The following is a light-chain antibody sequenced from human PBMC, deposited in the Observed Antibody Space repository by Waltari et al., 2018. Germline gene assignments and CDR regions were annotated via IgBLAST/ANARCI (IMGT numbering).Light chain of an antibody. CDR3: QQSNSFPLT. CDR1: QGVSSW. V-gene: IGKV1-12*01. J-gene: IGKJ4*01. CDR2: AAS. Sequence: DIQMTQSPSSVSASVGERVTITCRASQGVSSWLGWYQLKPGKAPKLLIYAASTLQRGVPSRFSGRGYGTEFTLTITSLQPEDFALYFCQQSNSFPLTFGGGTKVEI.